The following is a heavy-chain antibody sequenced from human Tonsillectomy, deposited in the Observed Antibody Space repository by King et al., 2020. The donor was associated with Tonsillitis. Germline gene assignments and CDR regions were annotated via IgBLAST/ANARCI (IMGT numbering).Heavy chain of an antibody. V-gene: IGHV3-30*04. J-gene: IGHJ4*02. D-gene: IGHD2-2*01. CDR2: IAYDGSNK. CDR3: ARDPSSTVPTIIGQFDY. Sequence: VQLVQSGGGVVQPGRSLRLSCAASGLTFSSYAMHWVRQAPGKGLEWVAVIAYDGSNKHYADSVKGRFTISRDNSKNTLYLEMNSLRGEDTAVYYCARDPSSTVPTIIGQFDYWGQGTLVTVSS. CDR1: GLTFSSYA.